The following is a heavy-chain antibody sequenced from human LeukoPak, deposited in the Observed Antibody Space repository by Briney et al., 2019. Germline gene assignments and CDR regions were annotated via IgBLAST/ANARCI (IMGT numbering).Heavy chain of an antibody. D-gene: IGHD3-3*01. CDR3: ARQQYDFSNCYFNWLDP. Sequence: PSETLSLTCTVSGGSISSSSFYWGCIRQPPGKGLEWIGSIYYSGSTYYNPSLKSRVTISVDTSKNQFSLKLSSVTAADTAVYYCARQQYDFSNCYFNWLDPWGQGTLVTVSS. J-gene: IGHJ5*02. V-gene: IGHV4-39*01. CDR2: IYYSGST. CDR1: GGSISSSSFY.